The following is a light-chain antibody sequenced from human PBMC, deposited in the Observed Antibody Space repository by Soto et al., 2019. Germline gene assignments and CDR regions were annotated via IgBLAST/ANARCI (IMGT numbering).Light chain of an antibody. CDR1: QGISSY. Sequence: AIRMTQSPSSLSASTGDRVTITCRASQGISSYLAWYQQKPGKAPKLLIYAASTLQSGVPSRFSGSGSGTDFTLTISCLQSEDFVTYYCQQYYSYPSITFGQGTRLVIK. J-gene: IGKJ5*01. CDR3: QQYYSYPSIT. V-gene: IGKV1-8*01. CDR2: AAS.